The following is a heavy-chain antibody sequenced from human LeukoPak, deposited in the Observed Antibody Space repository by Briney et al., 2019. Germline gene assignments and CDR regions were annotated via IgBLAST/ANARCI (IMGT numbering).Heavy chain of an antibody. J-gene: IGHJ5*01. V-gene: IGHV3-66*01. D-gene: IGHD5-24*01. CDR2: IYSGGST. Sequence: GGSLRLSCAASGFTVSSNYMSWVRQAPGKGLEWVSVIYSGGSTYYADSVKGRFTISRDNSKNTLYLQMKSLRAADTAVYYCAKVGSHGTPLWFDSWGQGTLVTVSS. CDR3: AKVGSHGTPLWFDS. CDR1: GFTVSSNY.